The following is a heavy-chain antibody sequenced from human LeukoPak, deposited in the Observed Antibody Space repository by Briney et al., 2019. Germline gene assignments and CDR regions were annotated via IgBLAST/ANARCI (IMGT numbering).Heavy chain of an antibody. V-gene: IGHV3-49*04. CDR2: IRSKAYGVTT. CDR3: TRDAEVGYYDSSGYLRGDNDY. J-gene: IGHJ4*02. Sequence: GGSLILSCTASGFTFGDYAMGWVRPAPGKGLEGVGFIRSKAYGVTTEYAASVKGRFTISRDDSKSIAYLQMNSLKTEDTAVYYCTRDAEVGYYDSSGYLRGDNDYWGQGTLVTVSS. D-gene: IGHD3-22*01. CDR1: GFTFGDYA.